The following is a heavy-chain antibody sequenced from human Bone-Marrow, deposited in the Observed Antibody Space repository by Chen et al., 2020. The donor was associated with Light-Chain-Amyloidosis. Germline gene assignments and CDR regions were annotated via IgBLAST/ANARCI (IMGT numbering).Heavy chain of an antibody. CDR1: GFIFSNYD. J-gene: IGHJ6*02. CDR2: SWFDGSK. V-gene: IGHV3-33*03. Sequence: QVKLVESGGGVVQPGRSLRLSCAASGFIFSNYDMHWVRQAPGKGLEWVAVSWFDGSKYHAESVQGRFTISRDGVKNSLYLQMNSLRPEDTALYYCAKDKGGSMGFGMDVWGQGTTVIVSS. D-gene: IGHD3-10*01. CDR3: AKDKGGSMGFGMDV.